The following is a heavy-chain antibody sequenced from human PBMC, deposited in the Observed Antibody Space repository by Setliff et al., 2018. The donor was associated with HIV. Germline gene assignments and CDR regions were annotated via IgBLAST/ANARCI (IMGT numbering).Heavy chain of an antibody. CDR1: GLPFYNYW. V-gene: IGHV3-7*01. D-gene: IGHD6-13*01. CDR3: ATQTGFYNSHWYDY. Sequence: GGSLRLSCVASGLPFYNYWMTWLRRAPGRGLGWVANIKQDGSDMHYIESVKGRFTIFRDNAKNAVFLQMNSLRAEDTVGYYCATQTGFYNSHWYDYWGQGTMFTVSS. CDR2: IKQDGSDM. J-gene: IGHJ4*02.